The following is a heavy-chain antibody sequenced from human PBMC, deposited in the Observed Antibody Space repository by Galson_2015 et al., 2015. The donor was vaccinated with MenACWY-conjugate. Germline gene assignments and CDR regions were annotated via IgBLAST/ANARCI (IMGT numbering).Heavy chain of an antibody. CDR2: IRYDGSNK. CDR1: GFTFSSYG. V-gene: IGHV3-30*02. Sequence: SLRLSCAASGFTFSSYGMHWVRQAPGKGLEWVAFIRYDGSNKYYADSVKGRFTISRDNSKNTLYLQMNSLRAEDTAVYYCAKTRSFRLGSLPYDYWGQGTLVTVSS. CDR3: AKTRSFRLGSLPYDY. J-gene: IGHJ4*02. D-gene: IGHD1-26*01.